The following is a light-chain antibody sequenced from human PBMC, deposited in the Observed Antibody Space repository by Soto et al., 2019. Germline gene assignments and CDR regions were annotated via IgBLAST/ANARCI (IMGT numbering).Light chain of an antibody. CDR3: QQYGSSPYT. J-gene: IGKJ2*01. V-gene: IGKV3-20*01. CDR2: GAS. CDR1: QSVSSSY. Sequence: EIVLTQSPGTLSLSPGERATLSCRASQSVSSSYLAWYQQKPGQAPRLLIYGASSRATGIPDRFSGIGSGTDFTLTISRLEPADFAVYYCQQYGSSPYTFGQGTKLEIK.